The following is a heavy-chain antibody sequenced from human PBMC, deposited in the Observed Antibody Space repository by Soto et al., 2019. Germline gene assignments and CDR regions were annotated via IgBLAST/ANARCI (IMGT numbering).Heavy chain of an antibody. D-gene: IGHD4-4*01. J-gene: IGHJ6*03. CDR3: AKEPYSNYSYYYYYYMDV. Sequence: QVQLVESGGGVVQPGRSLRLSCAASGFTFSSYGMHWVRQAPGKGLEWVAVISYDGSNKYYADSVKGRFTISRDNSKNTLYLQMNSLRAEDTAVYYCAKEPYSNYSYYYYYYMDVWGKGTTVTVSS. CDR2: ISYDGSNK. V-gene: IGHV3-30*18. CDR1: GFTFSSYG.